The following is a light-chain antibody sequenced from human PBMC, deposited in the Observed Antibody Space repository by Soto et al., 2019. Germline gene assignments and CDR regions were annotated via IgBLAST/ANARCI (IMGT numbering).Light chain of an antibody. Sequence: DIEMTQSPATLCASVGDRVTLTCRASQTIHRWLAWHQQKPGKAPKLLIYEASNLETGVPSRFGGSGSGTEFTLIISSLQPDDFATYYCQQYASYPWTFGQGTNVEIK. CDR2: EAS. CDR1: QTIHRW. V-gene: IGKV1-5*03. J-gene: IGKJ1*01. CDR3: QQYASYPWT.